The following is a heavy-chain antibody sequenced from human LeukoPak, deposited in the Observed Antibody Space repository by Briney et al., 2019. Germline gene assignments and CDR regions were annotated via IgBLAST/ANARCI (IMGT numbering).Heavy chain of an antibody. Sequence: SETLSLTCSVSGGSLSIFHWNWIRQPPGKGLEWIGNTHYSGSTNYNPSLRGRVTVSVDTSRNQFSLKLNSVTAADTAVYYCARGGTRAITITALDVWGQGTTVTVSS. D-gene: IGHD3-10*01. V-gene: IGHV4-59*01. J-gene: IGHJ6*02. CDR2: THYSGST. CDR3: ARGGTRAITITALDV. CDR1: GGSLSIFH.